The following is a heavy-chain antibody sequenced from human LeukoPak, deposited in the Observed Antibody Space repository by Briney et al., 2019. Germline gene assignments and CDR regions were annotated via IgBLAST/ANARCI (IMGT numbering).Heavy chain of an antibody. Sequence: SETLSLTCGVSTGSFSGYFWSWIRQPPGKGLEWIGEIIHTGSTNYNPSLSSRVTISVDTSKKEISLRLSSVTAADTAIYYCARRAGHFYRTPLDSWGLGTLVTVSS. CDR2: IIHTGST. CDR3: ARRAGHFYRTPLDS. V-gene: IGHV4-34*12. J-gene: IGHJ4*02. CDR1: TGSFSGYF. D-gene: IGHD2/OR15-2a*01.